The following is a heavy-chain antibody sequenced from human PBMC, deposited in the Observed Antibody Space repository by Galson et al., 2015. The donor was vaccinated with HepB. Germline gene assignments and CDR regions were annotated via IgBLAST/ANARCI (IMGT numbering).Heavy chain of an antibody. CDR3: ARGPDCGGDCYSGYYYYYMDV. D-gene: IGHD2-21*01. CDR1: GYTFTSYD. V-gene: IGHV1-8*01. Sequence: SVKVSCKASGYTFTSYDINWVRQATGQGLEWMGWMNPNSGNTGYAQKFQGRVTMTRNTSISTAYMGLSSLRSEDTAVYYCARGPDCGGDCYSGYYYYYMDVWGKGTTVTVSS. J-gene: IGHJ6*03. CDR2: MNPNSGNT.